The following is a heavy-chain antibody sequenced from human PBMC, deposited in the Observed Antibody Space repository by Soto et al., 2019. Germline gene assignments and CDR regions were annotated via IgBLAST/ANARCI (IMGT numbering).Heavy chain of an antibody. D-gene: IGHD6-13*01. CDR2: IIPILGIA. V-gene: IGHV1-69*02. Sequence: QVQLVQSGAEVKKPGSSVKVSCKASGGTFSSYTISWVRQAPGQGLEWMGRIIPILGIANYAQKFQGRVTITADKSTRTADMELRSLRSEDTAVYYCARTEDAAAGTYWGQGTLVTVSS. CDR1: GGTFSSYT. CDR3: ARTEDAAAGTY. J-gene: IGHJ4*02.